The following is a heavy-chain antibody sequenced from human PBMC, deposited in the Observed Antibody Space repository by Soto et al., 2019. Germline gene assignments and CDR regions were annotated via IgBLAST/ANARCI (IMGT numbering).Heavy chain of an antibody. Sequence: GGSLRLSCAASGFTFSSYSMNWVRQAPGKGLKRVSYISSSSRTIYYADSVNGRFTISRDNVANSLYLQMNSLIAEDTAVYYCARTMTARTDDYWGQGTLVTVSS. CDR2: ISSSSRTI. CDR1: GFTFSSYS. J-gene: IGHJ4*02. V-gene: IGHV3-48*04. CDR3: ARTMTARTDDY. D-gene: IGHD3-22*01.